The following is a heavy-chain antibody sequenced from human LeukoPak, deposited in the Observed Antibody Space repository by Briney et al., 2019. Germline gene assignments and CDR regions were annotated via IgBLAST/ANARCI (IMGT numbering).Heavy chain of an antibody. CDR2: INAGNGNT. D-gene: IGHD6-13*01. J-gene: IGHJ4*02. CDR1: GYTFTSYA. Sequence: ASVKVSCKASGYTFTSYAMHWVRQAPGQRLEWMGWINAGNGNTKYSQEFQGRVTITRDTSASTAYMELSSLRSEGMAVYYCARGTGYSSSWYWGNYYFDYWGQGTLVTVSS. CDR3: ARGTGYSSSWYWGNYYFDY. V-gene: IGHV1-3*03.